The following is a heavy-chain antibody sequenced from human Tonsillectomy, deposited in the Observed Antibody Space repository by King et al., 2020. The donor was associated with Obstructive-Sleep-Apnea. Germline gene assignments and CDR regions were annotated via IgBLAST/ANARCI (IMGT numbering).Heavy chain of an antibody. CDR2: IYYSGST. V-gene: IGHV4-39*01. J-gene: IGHJ3*02. CDR3: ARRDSSGYQGGAFDI. Sequence: QLQESGPGLVKPSENLSLTCTVSGGSISSRSYYWGWIRQPPGKGLEWIGSIYYSGSTYYNPSLKSRVTISVDTSKNQFSLKLSSVTAADTAVYYCARRDSSGYQGGAFDIWGQGTMVTVSS. D-gene: IGHD3-22*01. CDR1: GGSISSRSYY.